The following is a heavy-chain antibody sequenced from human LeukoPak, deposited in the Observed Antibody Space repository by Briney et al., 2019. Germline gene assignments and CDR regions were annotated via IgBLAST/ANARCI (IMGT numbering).Heavy chain of an antibody. D-gene: IGHD2-21*02. Sequence: ASVKVSCKASGYTFTSYYMHWVRQAPGQGLEWIGIINPSGGSTSYAQKFQGRVTMTRDTSTSTVYMELSSLRSEDTAVYYCARGPSLVVVTAISFDYWGQGTLVTVSS. CDR2: INPSGGST. J-gene: IGHJ4*02. CDR1: GYTFTSYY. V-gene: IGHV1-46*01. CDR3: ARGPSLVVVTAISFDY.